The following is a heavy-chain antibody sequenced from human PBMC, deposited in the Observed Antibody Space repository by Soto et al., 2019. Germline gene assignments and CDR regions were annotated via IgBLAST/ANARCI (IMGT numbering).Heavy chain of an antibody. Sequence: SVKVSCKASGGTFSSYAISWVRQAPGQGLEWMGGIIPIFGTANYAQKFQGRVTITADESTGTAYMELSSLRSEDTAVYYCAIDNGLNSGYDWGPYYYYGMDVWGQGTTVTVSS. D-gene: IGHD5-12*01. CDR1: GGTFSSYA. CDR3: AIDNGLNSGYDWGPYYYYGMDV. V-gene: IGHV1-69*13. J-gene: IGHJ6*02. CDR2: IIPIFGTA.